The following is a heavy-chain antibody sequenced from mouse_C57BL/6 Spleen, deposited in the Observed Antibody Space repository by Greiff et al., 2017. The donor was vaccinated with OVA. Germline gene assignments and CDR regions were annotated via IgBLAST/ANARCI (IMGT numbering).Heavy chain of an antibody. CDR1: GYAFSSSW. CDR3: ARNPGLDY. J-gene: IGHJ2*01. V-gene: IGHV1-82*01. CDR2: IYPGDGDT. Sequence: QVQLQQSGPELVKPGASVKISCKASGYAFSSSWMNWVKQRPGTGLEWIGRIYPGDGDTNYNGKFKGKATLTADKSSSTAYMQLSSLTSEDSAVYFCARNPGLDYWGKGTTLTVSS.